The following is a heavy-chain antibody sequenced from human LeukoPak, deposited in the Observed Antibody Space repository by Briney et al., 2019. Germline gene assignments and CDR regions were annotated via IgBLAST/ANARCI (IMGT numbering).Heavy chain of an antibody. CDR2: INEDGSAT. CDR1: GFLFSKTW. Sequence: PGGSLRLSCAASGFLFSKTWMSWVRQAPGKGLEWVANINEDGSATDYVDDVKGRFTISRDNVKNSLHLQMNSLRVEDTAIYYCARGGFWGQGTLVTVSS. J-gene: IGHJ4*02. CDR3: ARGGF. V-gene: IGHV3-7*01.